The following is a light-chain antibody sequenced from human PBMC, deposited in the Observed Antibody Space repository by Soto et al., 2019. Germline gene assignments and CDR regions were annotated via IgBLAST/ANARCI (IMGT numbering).Light chain of an antibody. CDR2: AAS. CDR1: QGISSY. J-gene: IGKJ4*01. CDR3: QQYYSYSLT. V-gene: IGKV1-8*01. Sequence: AIRMTQSPSSLSASTGDRVTITCRASQGISSYLAWYQQKPGKAPNLLIYAASTLQSGVPSRFSGSGSGTDFTLTISSLQPEDFATYYCQQYYSYSLTFGGGTKV.